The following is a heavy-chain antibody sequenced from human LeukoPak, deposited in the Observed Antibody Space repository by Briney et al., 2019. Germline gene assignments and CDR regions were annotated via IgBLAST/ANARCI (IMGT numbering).Heavy chain of an antibody. D-gene: IGHD7-27*01. Sequence: PGGALRLSCAAPGFTFSSYWLHWVRQAPGKGLVWVSRFNSDGSGTTHADSVKRPFTLSRDNAKNTLYLQMSSLRVEDTAVYYWARVTGEVDYWGQGTLVTVSS. J-gene: IGHJ4*02. CDR3: ARVTGEVDY. CDR1: GFTFSSYW. CDR2: FNSDGSGT. V-gene: IGHV3-74*01.